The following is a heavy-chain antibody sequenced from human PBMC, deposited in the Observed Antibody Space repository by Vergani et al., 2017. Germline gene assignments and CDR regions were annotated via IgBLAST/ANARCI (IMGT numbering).Heavy chain of an antibody. CDR2: IHASGTK. Sequence: QVHLNEAGPGLVKPSQTLSLTCTVPGASITSGSFYWSWIRQPAGKGLEWIGRIHASGTKNYNPSLRSRVTLSVDTSKNQLSLKMISMTAADTAVYYCARAPIGSTIFGVVIIRFAFDIWGQGTMVTVSS. J-gene: IGHJ3*02. CDR3: ARAPIGSTIFGVVIIRFAFDI. CDR1: GASITSGSFY. D-gene: IGHD3-3*01. V-gene: IGHV4-61*02.